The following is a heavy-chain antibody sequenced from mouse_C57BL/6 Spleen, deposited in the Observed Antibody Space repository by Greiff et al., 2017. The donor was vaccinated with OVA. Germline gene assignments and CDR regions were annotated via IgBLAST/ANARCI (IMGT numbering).Heavy chain of an antibody. D-gene: IGHD4-1*02. CDR3: ARGRDSTEYYFDY. CDR1: GYTFTSYW. V-gene: IGHV1-61*01. J-gene: IGHJ2*01. CDR2: IYPSDSET. Sequence: QVQLQQPGAELVRPGSSVKLSCKASGYTFTSYWMDWVKQRPGQGLEWIGNIYPSDSETHYNQKFKDKATLTVDKSSSTAYMQLSSLTSEDSAVYDCARGRDSTEYYFDYWGQGTTLTVSS.